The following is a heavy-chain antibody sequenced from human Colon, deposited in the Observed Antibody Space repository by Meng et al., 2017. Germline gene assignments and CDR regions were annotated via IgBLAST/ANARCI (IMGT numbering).Heavy chain of an antibody. CDR3: ARDLQALTVYGLETSDV. Sequence: GGSLRLSCTASGFALSDFCMGWIRQVPGKGLEWVSSITESSTTIYYADSVKGRFTVSRDNAKNSLYLQMNNLRAEDTAVYYCARDLQALTVYGLETSDVWGQGTMVTVSS. CDR1: GFALSDFC. D-gene: IGHD2-8*01. V-gene: IGHV3-11*01. J-gene: IGHJ3*01. CDR2: ITESSTTI.